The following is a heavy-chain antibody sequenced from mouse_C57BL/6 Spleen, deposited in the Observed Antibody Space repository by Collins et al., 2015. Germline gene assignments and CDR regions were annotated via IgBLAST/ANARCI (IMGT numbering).Heavy chain of an antibody. D-gene: IGHD1-1*01. J-gene: IGHJ1*01. Sequence: EVKLVESGGGLVQPGGSLRLSCATSGFTFTDYYMSWVRQPPGKALEWLGFIRNKANGYTTEYSASVKGRFTISRDNSQSILYLQMNTLRAEDSATYYCARDYYVSSYWYFDVWGAGTTVTVSS. CDR2: IRNKANGYTT. CDR1: GFTFTDYY. V-gene: IGHV7-3*02. CDR3: ARDYYVSSYWYFDV.